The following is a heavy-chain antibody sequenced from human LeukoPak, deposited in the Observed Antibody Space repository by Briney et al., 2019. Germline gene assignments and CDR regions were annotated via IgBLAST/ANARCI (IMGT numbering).Heavy chain of an antibody. V-gene: IGHV4-30-2*01. CDR3: ASGGYSYGFDY. CDR1: GGSISSGGYS. D-gene: IGHD5-18*01. Sequence: PSETLSLTCAVSGGSISSGGYSWSWIRQPPGKGLEWIGYIYHNGNTYYSPSLRSRVTISVDRSKNQLSLKLSSVTAADTAMYYCASGGYSYGFDYWGQGTLVTVSS. J-gene: IGHJ4*02. CDR2: IYHNGNT.